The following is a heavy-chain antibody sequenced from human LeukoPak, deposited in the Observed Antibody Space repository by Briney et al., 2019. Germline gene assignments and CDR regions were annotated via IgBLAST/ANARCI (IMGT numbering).Heavy chain of an antibody. CDR3: ARDRATLRGNNYDLLTGYYTGWDD. CDR2: VSTYNGNT. Sequence: ASVKVSCKASGYTFTSYGISWVRQAPGQGLEWMGWVSTYNGNTNYAQNLQGRVTMTTDRSTSTAYMELRSLTSDDTAVYYCARDRATLRGNNYDLLTGYYTGWDDWAQGTLVSVSS. J-gene: IGHJ4*02. V-gene: IGHV1-18*01. CDR1: GYTFTSYG. D-gene: IGHD3-9*01.